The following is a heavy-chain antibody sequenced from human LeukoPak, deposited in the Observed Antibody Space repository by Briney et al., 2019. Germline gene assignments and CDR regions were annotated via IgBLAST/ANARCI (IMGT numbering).Heavy chain of an antibody. D-gene: IGHD6-13*01. V-gene: IGHV3-30*04. CDR2: ISYDGSNK. CDR1: GFTFSSYS. CDR3: ARDRQYSSSWYHDYFDY. Sequence: GGSLRLSCAASGFTFSSYSMHWVRQAPGKGLEWVAVISYDGSNKYYADSVKGRFTISRDNSKNTLYLQVNSLRPEDTALYYCARDRQYSSSWYHDYFDYWGQGTLVTVSS. J-gene: IGHJ4*02.